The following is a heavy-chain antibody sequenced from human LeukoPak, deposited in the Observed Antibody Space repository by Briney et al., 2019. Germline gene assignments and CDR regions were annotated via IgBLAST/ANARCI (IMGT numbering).Heavy chain of an antibody. CDR2: ISESSRTI. CDR1: GFAFSSYS. J-gene: IGHJ4*02. D-gene: IGHD3-22*01. Sequence: GGSLRLSCAASGFAFSSYSMNWVRQAPGKGLEWVSFISESSRTIYYADSVKGRFTISRDNAKNSLYLQMNSLRAEDTAIYYCARGSSSGYHPDYWGQGTLVTVSS. CDR3: ARGSSSGYHPDY. V-gene: IGHV3-48*01.